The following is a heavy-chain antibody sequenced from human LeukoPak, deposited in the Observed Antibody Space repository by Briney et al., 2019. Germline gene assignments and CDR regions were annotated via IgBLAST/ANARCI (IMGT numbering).Heavy chain of an antibody. D-gene: IGHD3-10*01. CDR2: SSSSSSTI. V-gene: IGHV3-48*01. J-gene: IGHJ6*03. CDR3: ARDGSDEWFGEIGPYYYYMDV. CDR1: GFTFSSYS. Sequence: SGGSLRLSCAASGFTFSSYSMNWVRQAPGKGLECVSYSSSSSSTIYYADSVKGRFTISRDNAKNSLYLQMNSLRAEDTAVYYCARDGSDEWFGEIGPYYYYMDVWGKGTTVTVSS.